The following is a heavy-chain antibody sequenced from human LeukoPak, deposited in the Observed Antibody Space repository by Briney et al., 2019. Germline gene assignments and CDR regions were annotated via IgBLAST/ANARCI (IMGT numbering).Heavy chain of an antibody. D-gene: IGHD2-8*01. CDR2: ISFDGSNK. V-gene: IGHV3-30*18. CDR3: AKDKWSWAASAPFDY. CDR1: GITFNTFG. J-gene: IGHJ4*02. Sequence: GGSLRLSCAASGITFNTFGIHWVRQAPGKGLEWVAGISFDGSNKYYTESVKGRFTISRDNSKNTVYLQMNSLRAEDTAIYFCAKDKWSWAASAPFDYWGQGTLVTVSS.